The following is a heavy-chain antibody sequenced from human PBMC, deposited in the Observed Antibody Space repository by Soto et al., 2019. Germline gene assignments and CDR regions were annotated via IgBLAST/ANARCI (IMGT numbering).Heavy chain of an antibody. CDR1: GFTFGDSY. CDR2: ISYDGSNK. V-gene: IGHV3-30*03. J-gene: IGHJ4*02. CDR3: AVGYYYQIDY. Sequence: PGGSLRLSCAGSGFTFGDSYMSWIRQAPGKGLEWVAVISYDGSNKYYADSVKGRFTISRDNSKNTLYLQMNSLRAEDTAVYYCAVGYYYQIDYWGQGTLVTVSS. D-gene: IGHD3-22*01.